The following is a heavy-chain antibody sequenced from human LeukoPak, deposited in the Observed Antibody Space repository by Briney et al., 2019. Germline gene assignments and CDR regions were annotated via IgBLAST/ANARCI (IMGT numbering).Heavy chain of an antibody. CDR1: GGSFSGYY. CDR2: INHSGST. CDR3: AREYDSGGYHFFDY. Sequence: SETLSLTCAVYGGSFSGYYWSWIRQPPGKGLEWIGEINHSGSTNYNPSLKSRVTISVDTSKNQFSLKLSSVTAADTAVYYCAREYDSGGYHFFDYWGQGTLVTVSS. J-gene: IGHJ4*02. V-gene: IGHV4-34*01. D-gene: IGHD3-22*01.